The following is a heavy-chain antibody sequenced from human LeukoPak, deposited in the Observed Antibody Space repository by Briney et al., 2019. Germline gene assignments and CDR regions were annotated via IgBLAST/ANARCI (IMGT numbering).Heavy chain of an antibody. CDR2: IYYSGST. D-gene: IGHD5-18*01. V-gene: IGHV4-59*01. CDR1: GGSFSGYY. J-gene: IGHJ4*02. CDR3: ARSGFSYGDYFDS. Sequence: SETLSLTCAVYGGSFSGYYWSWIRQPPGKGLEWIGYIYYSGSTNYSPSLKSRVTISVDTSKNQFSLKLSSVTAADTAFYYCARSGFSYGDYFDSWGQGTLVTVSS.